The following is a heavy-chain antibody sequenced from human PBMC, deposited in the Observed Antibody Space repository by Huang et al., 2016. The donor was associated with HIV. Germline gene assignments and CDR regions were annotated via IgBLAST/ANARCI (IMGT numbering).Heavy chain of an antibody. CDR1: GFTFNNYA. D-gene: IGHD3-10*01. CDR3: AKGIKSSGSYYFDY. CDR2: IRGNGGST. J-gene: IGHJ4*02. Sequence: EVQLLESGGGLVQPGGSLRLSCAASGFTFNNYAMNWGRQAPGKGREWVATIRGNGGSTYYADSVKGRFTISRDNSKNTLYLHMNSLRVEDTAVYYCAKGIKSSGSYYFDYWGQGTLVTVSS. V-gene: IGHV3-23*01.